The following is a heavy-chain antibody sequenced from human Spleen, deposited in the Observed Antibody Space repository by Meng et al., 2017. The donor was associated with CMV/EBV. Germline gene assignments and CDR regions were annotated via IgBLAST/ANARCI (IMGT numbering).Heavy chain of an antibody. Sequence: CAVDGGSVCGYYWSWIRQPPGKGLEWIREINHSGSTNYTPSLKSRVTISVDTSKNQFSLKLSSVTAADTAVYYCARNHCSSTSCWFDYWGQGTLVTVSS. D-gene: IGHD2-2*01. CDR3: ARNHCSSTSCWFDY. CDR2: INHSGST. V-gene: IGHV4-34*01. J-gene: IGHJ4*02. CDR1: GGSVCGYY.